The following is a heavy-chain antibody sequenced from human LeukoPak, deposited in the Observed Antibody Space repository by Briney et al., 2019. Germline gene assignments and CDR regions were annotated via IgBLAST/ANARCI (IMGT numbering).Heavy chain of an antibody. J-gene: IGHJ3*01. Sequence: PGGSLRLSCEASGFTFNSYNMHWVRQAPGKGLVWVTVISNDGQNKYYTDSVKGRFTVSRDNSKNTLYLQMSTLGDEDTAVYRCARGVVGVSGAFALWGKGTLVTVSS. CDR1: GFTFNSYN. D-gene: IGHD1-26*01. CDR3: ARGVVGVSGAFAL. V-gene: IGHV3-30*04. CDR2: ISNDGQNK.